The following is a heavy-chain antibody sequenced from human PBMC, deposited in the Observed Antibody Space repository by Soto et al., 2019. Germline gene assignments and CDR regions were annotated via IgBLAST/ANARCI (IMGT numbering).Heavy chain of an antibody. Sequence: SETLSLTCTVSGGSISSYYWGWIRQPPGRGLEWIGSGFYSGSTYYNPSLKSRVTISVDTSKNQFSLKLSSVTAADTAVYYCARTLYTSGRHFDYWGQGTLVTVSS. D-gene: IGHD6-19*01. CDR2: GFYSGST. V-gene: IGHV4-39*01. CDR3: ARTLYTSGRHFDY. CDR1: GGSISSYY. J-gene: IGHJ4*02.